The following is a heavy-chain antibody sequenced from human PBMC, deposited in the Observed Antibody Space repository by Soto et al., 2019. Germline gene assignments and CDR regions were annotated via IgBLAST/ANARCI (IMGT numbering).Heavy chain of an antibody. J-gene: IGHJ6*02. CDR1: GFTFSNAW. CDR2: IKSKTDGGTT. Sequence: PGGSLRLSCAASGFTFSNAWMSWVRQAPGKGLEWVGRIKSKTDGGTTDYAAPVKGRFTISRDDSKNTLYLQMNSLKTEDKAVYYCTTEEIVGATDGMDVWGQGTTVTVSS. V-gene: IGHV3-15*01. CDR3: TTEEIVGATDGMDV. D-gene: IGHD1-26*01.